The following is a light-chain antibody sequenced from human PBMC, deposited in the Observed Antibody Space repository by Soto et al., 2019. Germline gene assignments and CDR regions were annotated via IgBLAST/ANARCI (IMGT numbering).Light chain of an antibody. CDR1: QSVSSTY. J-gene: IGKJ1*01. CDR3: QQRSNWPRT. Sequence: EIVLTQSPGTLSLSPVERATLSCRASQSVSSTYLAWYQQKPGQAPRLLIYAASKRATGIPDRFSGSGSGTDFTLTISRLEPEDSAVYYCQQRSNWPRTFGQGTKVDIK. CDR2: AAS. V-gene: IGKV3D-20*02.